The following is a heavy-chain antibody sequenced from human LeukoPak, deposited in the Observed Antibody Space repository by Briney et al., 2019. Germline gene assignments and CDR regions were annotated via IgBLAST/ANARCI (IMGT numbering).Heavy chain of an antibody. D-gene: IGHD6-13*01. CDR2: IKWNGGST. V-gene: IGHV3-20*04. J-gene: IGHJ3*02. Sequence: GGSLRLSCAASGFTFDDYGMSWVRQAPGKGLEWVSGIKWNGGSTGYADSVKGRFTISRDNAKNPLYLQMNSLRAEDTALYYCARRIAAAGTGDAFDIWGQGTMVTVSS. CDR3: ARRIAAAGTGDAFDI. CDR1: GFTFDDYG.